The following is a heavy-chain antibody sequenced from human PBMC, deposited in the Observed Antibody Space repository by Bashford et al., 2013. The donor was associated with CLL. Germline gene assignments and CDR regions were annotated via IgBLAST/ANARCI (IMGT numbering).Heavy chain of an antibody. CDR1: GYTFTNYE. V-gene: IGHV1-8*01. CDR2: MNPNSGNS. CDR3: ARGHQYAFDF. Sequence: VKVSCKASGYTFTNYEINWVRQATGQGLEWMGWMNPNSGNSGYAQNFQGRVTMTRDTSISTAYMELSSLRSEDTATYYCARGHQYAFDFWGQGTVVTVSS. D-gene: IGHD2-2*01. J-gene: IGHJ3*01.